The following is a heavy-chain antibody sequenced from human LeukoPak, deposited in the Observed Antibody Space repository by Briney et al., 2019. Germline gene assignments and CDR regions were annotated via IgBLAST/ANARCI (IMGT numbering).Heavy chain of an antibody. CDR3: ARILDSAWGELGY. D-gene: IGHD6-19*01. V-gene: IGHV3-30*02. J-gene: IGHJ4*02. CDR1: GFSFSSYG. CDR2: IRSDGSNK. Sequence: GGSLRLSCAGSGFSFSSYGMHWVRRAPGKGLEWMAFIRSDGSNKYYADSVKGRFAISRDNSKNTLYLQMNSLRAEDTAVYYCARILDSAWGELGYWGQGTLVTVSS.